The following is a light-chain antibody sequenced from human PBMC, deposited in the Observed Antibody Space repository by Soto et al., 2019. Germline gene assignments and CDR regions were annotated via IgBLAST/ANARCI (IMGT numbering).Light chain of an antibody. CDR3: RSYTSSSTPLV. V-gene: IGLV2-14*01. CDR1: SSDVGGYNY. J-gene: IGLJ3*02. Sequence: QSVLTQPASVSGSPGQSITISCTGTSSDVGGYNYVSWYQQHPGKAPKLMIYDVTNRPSGVSNRFSGSKSGNTASLTISGLQAEYEADYYCRSYTSSSTPLVFGGGTKLTVL. CDR2: DVT.